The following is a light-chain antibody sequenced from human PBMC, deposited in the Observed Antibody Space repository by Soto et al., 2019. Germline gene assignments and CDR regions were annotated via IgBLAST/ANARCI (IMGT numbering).Light chain of an antibody. V-gene: IGKV3-20*01. J-gene: IGKJ4*01. CDR1: ESVGSSY. CDR3: QQYLRSPLT. CDR2: GAS. Sequence: EIVLTQSPDTLSLSPGERATRSCRASESVGSSYVAWYQKKPGQAPRPLIYGASSRASGIPNRFSGSGSGTDFTLTIGRLEPEDFAVYYCQQYLRSPLTFGGGTKVDIK.